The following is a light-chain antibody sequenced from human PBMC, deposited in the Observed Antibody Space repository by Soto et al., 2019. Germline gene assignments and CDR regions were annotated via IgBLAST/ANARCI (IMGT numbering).Light chain of an antibody. Sequence: EIVLTQSPDTLSLSPGERATLSCRASQSVSSYLAWYQQKPGQAPRLLIYGASNRATDIPARFSGSGSGTDFTLTISSLESEDFAVYYCQQRGNWPRTFGQGTKLEIK. CDR1: QSVSSY. V-gene: IGKV3-11*01. CDR2: GAS. J-gene: IGKJ2*01. CDR3: QQRGNWPRT.